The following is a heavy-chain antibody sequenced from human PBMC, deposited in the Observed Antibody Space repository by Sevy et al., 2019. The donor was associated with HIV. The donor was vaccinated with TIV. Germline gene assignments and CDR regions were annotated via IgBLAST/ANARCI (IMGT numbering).Heavy chain of an antibody. CDR2: VWSDESNK. V-gene: IGHV3-33*07. CDR1: GFTFINYG. Sequence: GGSLRLSCAASGFTFINYGMYWVRQAPGKGLEWVAFVWSDESNKDYVESVKGRFTISRDNSKNTLYLQMNSLRPEDRAVYYCARDAQRLPLGELSRIPSARGGMDVWGQGTAVTVSS. CDR3: ARDAQRLPLGELSRIPSARGGMDV. J-gene: IGHJ6*02. D-gene: IGHD3-16*02.